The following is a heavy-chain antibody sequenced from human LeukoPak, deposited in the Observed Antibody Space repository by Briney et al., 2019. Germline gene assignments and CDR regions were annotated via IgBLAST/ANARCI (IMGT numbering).Heavy chain of an antibody. CDR1: GFTFSSYA. V-gene: IGHV3-23*01. Sequence: GGSLRLSCAASGFTFSSYAMSWVRQAPGKGLEWVSAISGSGGSTYYADSVKGRFTISRDNAKNSLYLRMNSLRAEDTAVYYCAREQLPAAMPNWFDPWGQGTLVTVSS. D-gene: IGHD2-2*01. CDR3: AREQLPAAMPNWFDP. J-gene: IGHJ5*02. CDR2: ISGSGGST.